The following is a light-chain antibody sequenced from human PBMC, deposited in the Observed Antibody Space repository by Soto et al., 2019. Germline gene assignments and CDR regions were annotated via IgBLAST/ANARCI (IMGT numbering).Light chain of an antibody. J-gene: IGKJ1*01. CDR2: LGS. Sequence: DIVMPQSPLSLPVTPGEPASISCRSSQSLLHSNGYNYLGWYLQKPGQSPQLLPYLGSNRASGVTDRFSGSGSGTDFTLKISRVEAEDVGVYYCMQALQTPRTFGQGTKVEIK. CDR1: QSLLHSNGYNY. V-gene: IGKV2-28*01. CDR3: MQALQTPRT.